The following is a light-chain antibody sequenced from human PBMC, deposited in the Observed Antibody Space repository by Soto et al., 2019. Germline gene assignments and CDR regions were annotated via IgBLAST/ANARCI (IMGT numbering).Light chain of an antibody. CDR2: GAF. CDR1: QSVSSNY. V-gene: IGKV3-20*01. Sequence: EIVLTQSPGTLSLSPGERATFSCRASQSVSSNYLAWYQQKPGQAPRLLIYGAFNRATGIPDRFSGSGSGTDFTLTISRLEPEDFAVYYCQQYGSSGTFGQGTKVDI. CDR3: QQYGSSGT. J-gene: IGKJ1*01.